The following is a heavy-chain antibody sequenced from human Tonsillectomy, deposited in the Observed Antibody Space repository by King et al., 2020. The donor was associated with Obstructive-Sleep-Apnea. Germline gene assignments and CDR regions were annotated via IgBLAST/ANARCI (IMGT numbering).Heavy chain of an antibody. J-gene: IGHJ6*02. V-gene: IGHV3-15*01. D-gene: IGHD1-14*01. CDR2: IKSKIDGETI. Sequence: QLVQSGGGLVKPGGSLRLSCAASGFTFTNAWLNWVRQVPGKGLEWVGRIKSKIDGETIDYAAPAKGRFIISRDDSKNTLYLQMNSLIIDDTAVYYCTTKRPGNYYYYGMDVWGQGTTVTVSS. CDR1: GFTFTNAW. CDR3: TTKRPGNYYYYGMDV.